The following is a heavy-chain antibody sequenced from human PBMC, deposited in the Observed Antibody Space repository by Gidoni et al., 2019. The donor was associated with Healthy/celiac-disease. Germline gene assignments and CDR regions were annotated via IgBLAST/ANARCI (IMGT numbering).Heavy chain of an antibody. J-gene: IGHJ6*02. CDR2: MNPNSGNT. CDR3: AREHVYDILTGYHPRAAMDV. CDR1: GYTFTSYD. D-gene: IGHD3-9*01. Sequence: QVQLVQSGAEVKKPGASVKVSCKASGYTFTSYDINWVRQATGQGLEWMGWMNPNSGNTGYAQKFQGRVTMTRNTSISTAYMALSSLRSEDTAVYYCAREHVYDILTGYHPRAAMDVWGQGTTVTVSS. V-gene: IGHV1-8*01.